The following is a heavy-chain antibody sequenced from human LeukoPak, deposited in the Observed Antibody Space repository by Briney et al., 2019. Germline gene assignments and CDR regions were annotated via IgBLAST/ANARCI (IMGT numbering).Heavy chain of an antibody. CDR1: GFTVSSNY. Sequence: GGSLRLSCAASGFTVSSNYMSWVRHAPRTGLEWVSVIYSGGSTYYADSVKGRFTISRDNSKNTLYLQMNSLRADDTAVYYCGLRFDYWGQGTLVTVSS. CDR2: IYSGGST. V-gene: IGHV3-66*01. CDR3: GLRFDY. J-gene: IGHJ4*02.